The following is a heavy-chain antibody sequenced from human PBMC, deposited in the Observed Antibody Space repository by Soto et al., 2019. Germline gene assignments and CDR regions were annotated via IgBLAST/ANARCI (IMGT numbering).Heavy chain of an antibody. CDR1: GFTFEDHS. J-gene: IGHJ4*02. CDR3: TKAHHTVGWYSHYDS. Sequence: EVQLVESGGGLVQPGGSLRLSCAGSGFTFEDHSINWVRQVPGKGLEWVSGISWHGEKIVYADSVKGRFTISRDNAKNSVYLEMNSVRVDDTALYYGTKAHHTVGWYSHYDSWGQGVLVTVSS. D-gene: IGHD6-19*01. V-gene: IGHV3-9*01. CDR2: ISWHGEKI.